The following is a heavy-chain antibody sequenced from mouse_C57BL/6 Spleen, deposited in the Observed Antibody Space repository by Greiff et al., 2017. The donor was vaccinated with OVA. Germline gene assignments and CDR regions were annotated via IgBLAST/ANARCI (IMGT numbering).Heavy chain of an antibody. Sequence: EVQGVESGGDLVKPGGSLKLSCAASGFTFSSYGMSWVRQTPDKRLEWVATISSGGSYTYYPDSVKGRFTISRDNAKNTLYLQMSSLKSEDTAMYYCARGAHHFDYWGQGTTLTVSS. CDR3: ARGAHHFDY. V-gene: IGHV5-6*01. CDR2: ISSGGSYT. CDR1: GFTFSSYG. J-gene: IGHJ2*01.